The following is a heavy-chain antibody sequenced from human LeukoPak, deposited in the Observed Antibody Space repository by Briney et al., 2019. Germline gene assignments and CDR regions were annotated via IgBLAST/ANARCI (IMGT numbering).Heavy chain of an antibody. CDR1: GYTFSAYA. D-gene: IGHD5-24*01. CDR2: ARAGPTET. CDR3: ARGDGFTLDF. Sequence: GASVKVSCKASGYTFSAYAVHWVRQAPGQSLEWMGWARAGPTETPYSQKFQSRVTITRDASANIAYMELTSLRSEDTAVYYCARGDGFTLDFWGQGTPVTVSS. V-gene: IGHV1-3*01. J-gene: IGHJ4*02.